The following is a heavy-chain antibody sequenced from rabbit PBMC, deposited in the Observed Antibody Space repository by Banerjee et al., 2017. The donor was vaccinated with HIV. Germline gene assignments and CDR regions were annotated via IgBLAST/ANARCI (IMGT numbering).Heavy chain of an antibody. J-gene: IGHJ3*01. V-gene: IGHV1S40*01. Sequence: QSLEESGGDLVKPGASLTLTCTASGLDFSSYYYLCWVRQAPGKGLEWIGCIYTGSGSTYYATWAKGRFTISKTSSTTVTLQMTSLTAADTATYFCARRGTLSLWGQGTLVTVS. CDR2: IYTGSGST. CDR1: GLDFSSYYY. CDR3: ARRGTLSL. D-gene: IGHD7-1*01.